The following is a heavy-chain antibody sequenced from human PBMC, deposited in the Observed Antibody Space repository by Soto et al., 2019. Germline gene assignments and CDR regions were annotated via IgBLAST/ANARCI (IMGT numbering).Heavy chain of an antibody. J-gene: IGHJ3*02. V-gene: IGHV3-13*01. Sequence: PGGSLRLSCAASGFTFSSYDMHWVRQATGKGLEWVSAIGTAGDTYYPGSVKGRFTISRENAKNSLYLQMNSLRAGDTAVYYCARANYYDSSGIGFDIWGQGTMVTVSS. CDR2: IGTAGDT. CDR3: ARANYYDSSGIGFDI. CDR1: GFTFSSYD. D-gene: IGHD3-22*01.